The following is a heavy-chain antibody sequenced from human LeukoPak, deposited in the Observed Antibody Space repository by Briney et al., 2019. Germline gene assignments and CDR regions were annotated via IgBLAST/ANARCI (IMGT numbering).Heavy chain of an antibody. CDR2: INHSGST. J-gene: IGHJ5*02. D-gene: IGHD2-2*01. V-gene: IGHV4-34*01. CDR1: GGSFSGYY. Sequence: SETLSLTCAVYGGSFSGYYWSWIRQPPGKGLEWIGEINHSGSTNYNPSLKSRVTISVDTPKNQFSLKLSSVTAADTAVYYCARRVPQLLSFHNPWDKSWFEPWGQGTLVTVSS. CDR3: ARRVPQLLSFHNPWDKSWFEP.